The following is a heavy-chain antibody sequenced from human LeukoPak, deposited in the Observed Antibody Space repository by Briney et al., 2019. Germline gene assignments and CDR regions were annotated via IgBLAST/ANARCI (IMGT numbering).Heavy chain of an antibody. V-gene: IGHV4-34*01. CDR1: GGSFSGYY. D-gene: IGHD5-18*01. J-gene: IGHJ6*02. Sequence: PSETLSLTCAVYGGSFSGYYWSWIRQPPGKGLEWIGEINHSGSTNYNPSLKSRVTISVDTSKNQFSLKLSSVTAADTAVYYCTRVVGYTYGGYYGLDVWGQGTTVTVSS. CDR3: TRVVGYTYGGYYGLDV. CDR2: INHSGST.